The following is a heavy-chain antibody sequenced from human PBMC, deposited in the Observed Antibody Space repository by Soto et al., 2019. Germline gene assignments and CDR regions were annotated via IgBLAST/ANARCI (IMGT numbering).Heavy chain of an antibody. CDR2: ISNRGSRA. CDR3: AKAFCDAATCFPCES. V-gene: IGHV3-23*04. CDR1: GFTFNDYA. D-gene: IGHD2-21*01. J-gene: IGHJ4*02. Sequence: EVHLVQSGGGLVQPGESLSLSCVASGFTFNDYAMHWFRQTPGKGLEWVAAISNRGSRAYYADSVKGRFTISRDKSTKTLSLHMHTLRVEDTAVYFCAKAFCDAATCFPCESWGQGTPVAVSP.